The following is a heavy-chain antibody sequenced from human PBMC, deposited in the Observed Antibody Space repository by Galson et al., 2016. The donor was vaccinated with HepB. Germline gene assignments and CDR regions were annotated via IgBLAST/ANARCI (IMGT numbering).Heavy chain of an antibody. V-gene: IGHV3-33*08. J-gene: IGHJ4*02. Sequence: SLRLSCAASGFSFSTYWVAWVRQAPGKGLEWVAMIWFDGSNKYYVDSVKGRFTISRDNSKTTLYLEMNSLRAEDTAVYYCARDVTVTMGRGVLDYWGQGTLVTV. CDR2: IWFDGSNK. CDR3: ARDVTVTMGRGVLDY. D-gene: IGHD3-10*01. CDR1: GFSFSTYW.